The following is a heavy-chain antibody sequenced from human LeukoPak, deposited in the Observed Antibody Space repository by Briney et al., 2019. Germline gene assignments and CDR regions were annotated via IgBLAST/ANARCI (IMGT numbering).Heavy chain of an antibody. V-gene: IGHV4-39*01. D-gene: IGHD5-12*01. CDR3: ARLHIVATFYFDY. Sequence: TSETLSLTCTVSGRSISSSSYYWGWIRQPPGKGLEWIGSIYYSGSTYYNPSLKSRVTISVDTSKNQFSLKLSSVTAADTAVYYCARLHIVATFYFDYWGQGTLVTVSS. J-gene: IGHJ4*02. CDR2: IYYSGST. CDR1: GRSISSSSYY.